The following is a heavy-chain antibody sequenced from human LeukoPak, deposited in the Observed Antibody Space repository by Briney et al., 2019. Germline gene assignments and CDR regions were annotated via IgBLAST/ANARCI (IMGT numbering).Heavy chain of an antibody. V-gene: IGHV4-59*01. J-gene: IGHJ4*02. D-gene: IGHD3-10*01. CDR3: ARVGFRRGSYFDY. CDR1: GFTFSSYS. Sequence: PGGSLRLSCAASGFTFSSYSMNWVRQAPGKGLEWIGYIYYSGSTNYNPSLKSRVTISVDTSKNQFSLKLSSVTAADTAVYYCARVGFRRGSYFDYWGQGTLVTVSS. CDR2: IYYSGST.